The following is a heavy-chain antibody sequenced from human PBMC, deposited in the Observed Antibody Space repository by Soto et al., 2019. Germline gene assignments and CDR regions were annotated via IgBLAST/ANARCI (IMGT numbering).Heavy chain of an antibody. CDR1: GYTFTSYY. V-gene: IGHV1-46*03. CDR2: INTSGGST. Sequence: GASVKVSCKASGYTFTSYYMHWVRQAPGQGLEWMGIINTSGGSTSYAQKFQGRVTMTRDTSTSTVYMELSSLRSEDTAVYYCARDRFEYSGYETVFDYWGQGTLVTVSS. D-gene: IGHD5-12*01. CDR3: ARDRFEYSGYETVFDY. J-gene: IGHJ4*02.